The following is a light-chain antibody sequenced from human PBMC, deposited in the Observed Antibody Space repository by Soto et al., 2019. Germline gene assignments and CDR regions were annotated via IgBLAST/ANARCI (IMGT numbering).Light chain of an antibody. V-gene: IGKV1-39*01. J-gene: IGKJ1*01. Sequence: DIQMTQSPSSLSASGGDGVTITGRASQSISSYVSWYQQQPGKAPKLLIYAASRLQSGVPSRLSGSRSGTDFTLTISSLQPEDSATYYCQQSYSRVTFGQGTKVDIK. CDR3: QQSYSRVT. CDR2: AAS. CDR1: QSISSY.